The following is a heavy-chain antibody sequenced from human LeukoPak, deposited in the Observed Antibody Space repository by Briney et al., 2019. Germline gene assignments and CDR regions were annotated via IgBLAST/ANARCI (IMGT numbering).Heavy chain of an antibody. D-gene: IGHD5-24*01. V-gene: IGHV3-48*02. J-gene: IGHJ4*02. CDR1: GFSFSSYS. CDR2: INSDSSTI. CDR3: ARDERYAFDS. Sequence: GGSLRLSCAASGFSFSSYSMNWVRKAPGKGLEWVSYINSDSSTICYADSVKGRFTISRDNAKNSVYLQMNSLRDEDTAVYYCARDERYAFDSWGQGTLVTVSS.